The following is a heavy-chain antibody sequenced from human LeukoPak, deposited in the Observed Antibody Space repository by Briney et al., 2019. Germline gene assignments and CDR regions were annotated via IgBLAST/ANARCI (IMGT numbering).Heavy chain of an antibody. CDR3: ARGQDTVVTSRDAFDI. D-gene: IGHD4-23*01. J-gene: IGHJ3*02. CDR2: ISNSSIYI. CDR1: GFIFSSYS. V-gene: IGHV3-21*01. Sequence: GALRLSCAVSGFIFSSYSMNWVRQAPGEGLEWVSSISNSSIYIYYADSVKGRFTISRDNAKNSLYLQMNSLRAEDTAVYYCARGQDTVVTSRDAFDIWGQGTMVTVSS.